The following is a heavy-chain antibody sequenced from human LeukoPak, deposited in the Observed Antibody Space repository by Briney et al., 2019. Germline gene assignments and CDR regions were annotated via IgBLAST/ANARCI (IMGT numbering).Heavy chain of an antibody. D-gene: IGHD3-22*01. J-gene: IGHJ4*02. V-gene: IGHV4-34*01. CDR1: GGSFSGYY. Sequence: PSETLSLTCAVYGGSFSGYYWSWIRQPPGKGLEWIGEINHSGSTNYNPSLKSRVTISVDTSKNQFSLKLSSVTAADTAVYYCARTSHYYDSSGYYSDYWGQGTLVTVSS. CDR2: INHSGST. CDR3: ARTSHYYDSSGYYSDY.